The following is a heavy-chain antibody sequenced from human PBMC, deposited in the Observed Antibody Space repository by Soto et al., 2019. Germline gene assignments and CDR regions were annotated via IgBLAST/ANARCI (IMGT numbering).Heavy chain of an antibody. Sequence: SETLSLTCTVSGGSISSYYWSWIRQPPGKGLEWIGYIYYSGSTNYNPSLKSRVTISVDTSKNQFSLKLSSVTAADTAVYYCGRHEGIVVVWGQGTLVTVSS. CDR2: IYYSGST. CDR1: GGSISSYY. D-gene: IGHD2-15*01. V-gene: IGHV4-59*08. CDR3: GRHEGIVVV. J-gene: IGHJ4*02.